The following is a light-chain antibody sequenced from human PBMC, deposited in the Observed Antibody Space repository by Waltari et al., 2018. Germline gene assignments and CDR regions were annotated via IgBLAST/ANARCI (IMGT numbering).Light chain of an antibody. CDR3: ISYTTRRLWV. CDR2: DVT. CDR1: SSYVGYYNY. J-gene: IGLJ3*02. Sequence: QSALTQPASVSGSPGQSISIPCTGTSSYVGYYNYVSLYQQHPGQAPKLMSYDVTKPPSGVSNRFSGSKSGNTASLTISGLQAEDEADYYCISYTTRRLWVFGGGTQLTVL. V-gene: IGLV2-14*03.